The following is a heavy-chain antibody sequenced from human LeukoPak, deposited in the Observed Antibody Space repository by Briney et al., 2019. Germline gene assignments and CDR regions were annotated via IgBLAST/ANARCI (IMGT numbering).Heavy chain of an antibody. D-gene: IGHD3-10*01. CDR2: INHSGST. J-gene: IGHJ4*02. CDR1: GGSFSGYY. CDR3: ARLGYYGSGRGRDY. V-gene: IGHV4-34*01. Sequence: IPSETLSLTCAVYGGSFSGYYWSWIRQPPGKGLEWIGEINHSGSTNYNPSLKSRVTISVDTSKNQFSLKLSSVTAADTAVYYCARLGYYGSGRGRDYWGQGTLVTVSS.